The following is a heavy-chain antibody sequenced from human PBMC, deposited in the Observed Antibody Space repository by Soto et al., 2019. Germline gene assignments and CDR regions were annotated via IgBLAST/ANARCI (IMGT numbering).Heavy chain of an antibody. J-gene: IGHJ4*02. Sequence: QVQLVESGGGVVQPGRSLRLSCAASGFTFSSFAMHWVRQAPGKGLEWLAVISSDVVNYYYAESVKGRFTISRDNSKNTRYRQMKSLRMEDTVVYYCARGGAWTPEGLGYWGQGTLVTVSS. CDR1: GFTFSSFA. V-gene: IGHV3-30-3*01. CDR2: ISSDVVNY. D-gene: IGHD2-15*01. CDR3: ARGGAWTPEGLGY.